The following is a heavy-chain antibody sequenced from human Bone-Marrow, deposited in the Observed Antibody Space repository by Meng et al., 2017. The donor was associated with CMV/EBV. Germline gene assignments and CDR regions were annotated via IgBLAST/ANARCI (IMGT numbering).Heavy chain of an antibody. D-gene: IGHD1-20*01. J-gene: IGHJ6*02. Sequence: GSLRLSCTVSGGSISSYYWSWIRQPPGKGLEWIGYIYYSGSTNYNPSLKSRVTISVDTSKNQFSLKLSSVTAADTAVYYCARERYNWNYHLGMDVWGQGTMVTVSS. V-gene: IGHV4-59*01. CDR1: GGSISSYY. CDR3: ARERYNWNYHLGMDV. CDR2: IYYSGST.